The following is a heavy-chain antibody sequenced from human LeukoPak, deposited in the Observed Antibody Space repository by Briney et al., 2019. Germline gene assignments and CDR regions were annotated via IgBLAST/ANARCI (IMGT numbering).Heavy chain of an antibody. CDR1: GFTFSSYA. CDR3: ARARDIVVVVAAPHWFDP. V-gene: IGHV3-30*04. CDR2: ISYDGSNK. D-gene: IGHD2-15*01. J-gene: IGHJ5*02. Sequence: PGRSLRLSCAASGFTFSSYAMHWVRQAPGKGLEWVAVISYDGSNKYYADSVKGRFTISRDNSKNTRYLQMNSLRAEDTAVYYCARARDIVVVVAAPHWFDPWGQGTLVTVSS.